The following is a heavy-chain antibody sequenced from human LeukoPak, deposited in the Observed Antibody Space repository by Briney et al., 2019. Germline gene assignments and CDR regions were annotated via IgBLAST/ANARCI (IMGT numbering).Heavy chain of an antibody. D-gene: IGHD4-17*01. CDR3: ARVRSGYYFDY. V-gene: IGHV4-59*01. J-gene: IGHJ4*02. CDR1: GDSLSSYY. CDR2: IYYSGST. Sequence: SGTLSLTCTVSGDSLSSYYWSWIRQPPGKGLEWIGYIYYSGSTNYNPSLTSRVTISVDTSKNQFSLKLSSVTAADTAVYYCARVRSGYYFDYWGQGTLGTVSS.